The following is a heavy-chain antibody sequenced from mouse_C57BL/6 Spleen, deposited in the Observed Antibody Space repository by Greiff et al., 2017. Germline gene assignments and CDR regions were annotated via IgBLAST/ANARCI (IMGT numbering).Heavy chain of an antibody. V-gene: IGHV1-5*01. CDR2: IYPGNSDT. CDR1: GYTFTSYW. J-gene: IGHJ2*01. Sequence: VQLQQSGTVLARPGASVKMSCKTSGYTFTSYWMHWVKQRPGQGLEWIGAIYPGNSDTSYNQKFKGKAKLTAVTSASTAYMELSSLTNEDSAVYYCTRSRPIYYGSSSYYFDYWGQGTTLTVSS. D-gene: IGHD1-1*01. CDR3: TRSRPIYYGSSSYYFDY.